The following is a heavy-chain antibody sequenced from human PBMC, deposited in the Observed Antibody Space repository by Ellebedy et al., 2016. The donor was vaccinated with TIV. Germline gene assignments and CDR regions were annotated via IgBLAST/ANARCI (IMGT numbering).Heavy chain of an antibody. CDR2: IYYSGST. Sequence: SETLSLTXTVSGGSVSSGSYYWSWIRQPPGKGLEWIGYIYYSGSTNYNPSLKSRVTISVDTSKNQFSLKLSSVTAADTAVYYCARDPYGSGSYLDYWGQGTLVTVSS. D-gene: IGHD3-10*01. CDR3: ARDPYGSGSYLDY. J-gene: IGHJ4*02. V-gene: IGHV4-61*01. CDR1: GGSVSSGSYY.